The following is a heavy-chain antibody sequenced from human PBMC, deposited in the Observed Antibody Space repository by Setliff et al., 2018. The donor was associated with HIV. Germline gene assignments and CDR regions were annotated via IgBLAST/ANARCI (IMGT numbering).Heavy chain of an antibody. CDR2: ISPYNGHT. CDR1: GYTFLTYG. J-gene: IGHJ6*02. D-gene: IGHD6-19*01. Sequence: ASVKVSCKASGYTFLTYGISWVRQAPGHGLEWMGWISPYNGHTNYAQNFQGRVTMTTDTSTSRAYMELRSLRSDNTAAYFCARLGSGWSDSYYYAMDVWGQGTTVTVSS. V-gene: IGHV1-18*01. CDR3: ARLGSGWSDSYYYAMDV.